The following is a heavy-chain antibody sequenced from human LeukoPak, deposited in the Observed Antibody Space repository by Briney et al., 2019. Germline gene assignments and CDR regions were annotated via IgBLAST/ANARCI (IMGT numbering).Heavy chain of an antibody. V-gene: IGHV4-39*07. CDR2: IFYSGST. CDR3: ARDATMMGNYFNY. D-gene: IGHD5-12*01. Sequence: PSETLSLTCTVSGGSISSSSYYWGWIRQPPGKGLEWIGSIFYSGSTYYNPSLKSRVTISVDTSKKQFSLKLSSVTAADTAVYYCARDATMMGNYFNYWGQGTLVTVSS. J-gene: IGHJ4*02. CDR1: GGSISSSSYY.